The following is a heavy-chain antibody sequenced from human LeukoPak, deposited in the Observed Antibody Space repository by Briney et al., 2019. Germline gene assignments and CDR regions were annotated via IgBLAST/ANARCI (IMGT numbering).Heavy chain of an antibody. CDR2: INPKSGGT. CDR1: GYTFIHHY. J-gene: IGHJ4*02. Sequence: WASVKVSCKPSGYTFIHHYIHWVRQAPGQGLEWMGWINPKSGGTNYAQKFQGRVTMTRDTSISTAYMELSRLTSDDTAVYYCASPLYSTSWYGTGYFGYWGQGTLVTVSS. D-gene: IGHD6-13*01. CDR3: ASPLYSTSWYGTGYFGY. V-gene: IGHV1-2*02.